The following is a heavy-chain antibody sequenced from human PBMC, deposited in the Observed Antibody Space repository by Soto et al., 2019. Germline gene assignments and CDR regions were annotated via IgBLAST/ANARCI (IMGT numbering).Heavy chain of an antibody. CDR1: GFSFSIYS. J-gene: IGHJ3*02. V-gene: IGHV3-48*01. CDR2: ISPAGSSI. Sequence: EGQLVEFGGGLVKPGGSLRLSCAASGFSFSIYSYNWVRQAPGKGLEWLSYISPAGSSIYYADSLKGRFTISRDSARDSVYLQMNSLRAEDTAVYYCAKDRGGSGAFDIWGQGTMVTVSS. CDR3: AKDRGGSGAFDI. D-gene: IGHD3-10*01.